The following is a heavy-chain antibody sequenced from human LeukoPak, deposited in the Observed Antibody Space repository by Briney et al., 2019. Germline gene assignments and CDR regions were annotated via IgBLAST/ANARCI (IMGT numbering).Heavy chain of an antibody. V-gene: IGHV3-23*01. D-gene: IGHD5-24*01. CDR2: ISGSGAGT. Sequence: PGGSLRLSCAASGFTFSNYAMNWVRQAPGKGLEWVSAISGSGAGTYYADSVKGRFTVSRDNSKSILYLQLNSLRADDTATYYCAKGKDGYYYHGVDVWGQGTTVTVSS. CDR3: AKGKDGYYYHGVDV. CDR1: GFTFSNYA. J-gene: IGHJ6*02.